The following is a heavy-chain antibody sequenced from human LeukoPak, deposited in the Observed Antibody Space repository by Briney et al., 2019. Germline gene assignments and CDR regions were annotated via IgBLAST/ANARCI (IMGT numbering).Heavy chain of an antibody. CDR3: ARGGGYGDYAKA. CDR1: GGSFSGYY. Sequence: SETLSLNCAVYGGSFSGYYWSWIRQPPGKGLKWIGEINHSGSTNYNPSLKSRVTISVDMSKNQFSLKLSSVTAADTAVYYCARGGGYGDYAKAWGQGTLVTVSS. CDR2: INHSGST. D-gene: IGHD4-17*01. V-gene: IGHV4-34*01. J-gene: IGHJ5*02.